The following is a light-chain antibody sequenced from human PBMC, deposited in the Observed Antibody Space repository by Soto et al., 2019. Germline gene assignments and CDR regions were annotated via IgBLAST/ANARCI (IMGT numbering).Light chain of an antibody. V-gene: IGKV1-9*01. Sequence: IQLTQSPSSLSASVGDRVTITCRASQGISSFLVWYQQKPGKAPNLLIYGASTLQSGVPSRFSGSGSGTDFTLTIASLQPKDFATYYCQQLNTYPRTFGQGTKVVVK. CDR2: GAS. CDR3: QQLNTYPRT. CDR1: QGISSF. J-gene: IGKJ1*01.